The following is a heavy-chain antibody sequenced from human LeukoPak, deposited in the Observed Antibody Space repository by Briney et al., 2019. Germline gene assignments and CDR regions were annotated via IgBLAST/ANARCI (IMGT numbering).Heavy chain of an antibody. V-gene: IGHV3-15*01. CDR2: IKSKTDGGTT. D-gene: IGHD6-19*01. Sequence: TGGSLRLSCAASGFTFSNAWMSWVRQAPGKGLEWVGRIKSKTDGGTTGYAAPVKGRFTISRDDSKNTLYLQMNSLKTEDTAVYYCSSPGRLLAVAGYYFDYWGQGTLVTVSS. CDR1: GFTFSNAW. J-gene: IGHJ4*02. CDR3: SSPGRLLAVAGYYFDY.